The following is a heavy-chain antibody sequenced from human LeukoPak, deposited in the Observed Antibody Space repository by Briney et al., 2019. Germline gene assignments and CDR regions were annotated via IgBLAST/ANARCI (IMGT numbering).Heavy chain of an antibody. V-gene: IGHV4-34*01. CDR2: INHSGST. D-gene: IGHD6-19*01. Sequence: SETLSLTCAVYGGSFSGYYWSWIRQPPGKGLEWIGEINHSGSTNYNPSLKSRVTISVDTSKNQFSLKLSSVTAADTAVYYCASSSVAGLFDPWGQGTLVTVSS. J-gene: IGHJ5*02. CDR3: ASSSVAGLFDP. CDR1: GGSFSGYY.